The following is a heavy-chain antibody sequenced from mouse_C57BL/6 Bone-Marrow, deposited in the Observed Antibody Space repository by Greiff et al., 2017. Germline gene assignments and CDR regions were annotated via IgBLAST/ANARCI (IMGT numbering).Heavy chain of an antibody. Sequence: QVQLQQPGAELVKPGASVKVSCKASGYTFTSYWMHWVKQRPGQGLEWIGRIHPSDSDTTYNQKFKGKATLTVDKSSSTAYRQLSSLTSEDSAVYYCAMPYYDYDPAWFAYWGQGTLVTVSA. CDR2: IHPSDSDT. CDR1: GYTFTSYW. J-gene: IGHJ3*01. D-gene: IGHD2-4*01. CDR3: AMPYYDYDPAWFAY. V-gene: IGHV1-74*01.